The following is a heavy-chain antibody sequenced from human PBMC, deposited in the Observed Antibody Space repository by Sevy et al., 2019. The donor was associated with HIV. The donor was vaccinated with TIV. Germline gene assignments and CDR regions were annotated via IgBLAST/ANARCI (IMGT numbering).Heavy chain of an antibody. CDR2: IKSKIDGATR. V-gene: IGHV3-15*01. D-gene: IGHD3-9*01. J-gene: IGHJ4*02. Sequence: GGSLRLSCAASAFTFSNAWMSWVRQAPGKGLEWVGRIKSKIDGATRDLAAPVKGRITISRDDSRNTLYLQMNSLKTEDTGVYYCATGLGKSDFDYWGQGTLVTVSS. CDR1: AFTFSNAW. CDR3: ATGLGKSDFDY.